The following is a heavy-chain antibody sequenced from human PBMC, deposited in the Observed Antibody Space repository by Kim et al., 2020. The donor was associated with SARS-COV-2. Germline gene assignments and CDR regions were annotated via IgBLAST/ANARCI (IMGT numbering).Heavy chain of an antibody. J-gene: IGHJ1*01. Sequence: GGSLRLSCAASGFTFSSYAMHWVRQAPGKGLEWVAVISYDGSNKYYADSVKGRFTISRDNSKNTLYLQMNSLRAEDTAVYYCARDPPYDILTGYYIWGQG. V-gene: IGHV3-30*04. CDR1: GFTFSSYA. CDR2: ISYDGSNK. CDR3: ARDPPYDILTGYYI. D-gene: IGHD3-9*01.